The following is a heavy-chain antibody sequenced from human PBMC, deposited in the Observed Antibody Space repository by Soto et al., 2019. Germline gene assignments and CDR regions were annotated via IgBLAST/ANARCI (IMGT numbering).Heavy chain of an antibody. CDR2: ISGHNGNT. V-gene: IGHV1-18*01. Sequence: QVQLVQSGTEVKQPGASVKVSCQASGYTFTIYAISWVRQAPGQGLEWIGWISGHNGNTNYAQKLQARVTMTTDTSPSTASLELRSLRSDDTAVYYGARGTTVPTTPTYYYMDVLGTGTTVTVS. CDR3: ARGTTVPTTPTYYYMDV. CDR1: GYTFTIYA. D-gene: IGHD4-17*01. J-gene: IGHJ6*03.